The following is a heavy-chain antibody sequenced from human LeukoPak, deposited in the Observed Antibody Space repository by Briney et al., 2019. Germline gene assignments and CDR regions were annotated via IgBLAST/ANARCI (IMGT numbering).Heavy chain of an antibody. CDR2: ISDSGGRT. D-gene: IGHD3-22*01. V-gene: IGHV3-23*01. CDR1: GITLSNYG. CDR3: AQRSVVIRVILVGFHKEAYYFDS. J-gene: IGHJ4*02. Sequence: GGSLRLSCAVSGITLSNYGRSWVRQAPGKGLEGVAGISDSGGRTNYADSVKGRFTISRDNPKNTLYLQMNSLRPEDTAVYFCAQRSVVIRVILVGFHKEAYYFDSWGQGVLVTVSS.